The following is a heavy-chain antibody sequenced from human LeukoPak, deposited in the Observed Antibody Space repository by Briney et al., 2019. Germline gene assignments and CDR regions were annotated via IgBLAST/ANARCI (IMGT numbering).Heavy chain of an antibody. V-gene: IGHV3-30*18. CDR2: ISYDVSNK. Sequence: VGSLRLSCAASGFTFSSYGMHWVRQAPGKGLEWVAVISYDVSNKYYADSVKGRFTISRDNSKNTLYLQMNSLRAEDTAVYYCAKDQEGHYYDSSGYPSSFDYWGQGTLVTVSS. J-gene: IGHJ4*02. CDR1: GFTFSSYG. CDR3: AKDQEGHYYDSSGYPSSFDY. D-gene: IGHD3-22*01.